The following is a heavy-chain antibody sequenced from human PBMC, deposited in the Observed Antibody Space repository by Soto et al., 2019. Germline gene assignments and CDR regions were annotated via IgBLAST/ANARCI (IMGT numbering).Heavy chain of an antibody. CDR3: ATCRGTVTTIYYYGMDV. V-gene: IGHV1-24*01. Sequence: EASVKVSCKVSGYTLTELSMHWVRQAPGKGLEWMGGFDPEDGETIYAQKFQGRVTMTEDTSTDTAYMELSSLRSEDTAVYYCATCRGTVTTIYYYGMDVWGQGTTVTVSS. J-gene: IGHJ6*02. CDR1: GYTLTELS. D-gene: IGHD4-4*01. CDR2: FDPEDGET.